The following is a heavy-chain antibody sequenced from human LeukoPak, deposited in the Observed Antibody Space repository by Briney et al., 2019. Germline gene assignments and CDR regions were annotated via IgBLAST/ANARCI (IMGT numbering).Heavy chain of an antibody. J-gene: IGHJ2*01. Sequence: GGSLRLSCAASGFTFSSYDMSWVRQAPGKGLEWVSASGGDGGSTYADSVKGRFTISRDNSKNTLYLQMNSLRAEDTATYCCAKALNYWYFDLWGRGNLVTVSS. CDR1: GFTFSSYD. CDR2: SGGDGGST. CDR3: AKALNYWYFDL. V-gene: IGHV3-23*01.